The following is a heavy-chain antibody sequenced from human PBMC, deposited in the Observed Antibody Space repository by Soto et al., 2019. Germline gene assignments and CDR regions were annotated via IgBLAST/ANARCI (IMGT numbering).Heavy chain of an antibody. J-gene: IGHJ5*02. CDR1: GYTFTYRY. Sequence: GASVKVSCKASGYTFTYRYLHWVRQAPGQALEWMGWITPFNGNTNYAQKFQDRVTITRDRSMSTAYMELSSLRSEDTAMYYCAAEDGSGGAAWFDPWGQGTLVTVSS. D-gene: IGHD3-10*01. CDR2: ITPFNGNT. V-gene: IGHV1-45*02. CDR3: AAEDGSGGAAWFDP.